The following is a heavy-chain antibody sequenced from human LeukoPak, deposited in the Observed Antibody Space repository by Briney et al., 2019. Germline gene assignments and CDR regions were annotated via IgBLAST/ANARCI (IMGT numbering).Heavy chain of an antibody. J-gene: IGHJ6*02. V-gene: IGHV3-9*01. CDR1: GFTFDDYA. CDR3: AKDMGPAPMVDPSYYYYGMDV. D-gene: IGHD3-10*01. Sequence: GRSLRLSCAASGFTFDDYAMHWVRQAPGKGLEWVSGISWNSGSIGYADSVKGRFTISRDNAKNSLYLQMNSLRAEDTALYYCAKDMGPAPMVDPSYYYYGMDVWGQGTTVTVSS. CDR2: ISWNSGSI.